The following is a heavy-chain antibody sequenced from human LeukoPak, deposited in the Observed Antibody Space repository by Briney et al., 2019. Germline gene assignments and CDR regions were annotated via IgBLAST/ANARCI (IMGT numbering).Heavy chain of an antibody. CDR2: IYTREST. Sequence: SETLSLTCTVSGGSIRDYYWSWVRQAAGKGLEWIGRIYTRESTNYNPSLKSRVTMSVDTSKNQFSLRLTSVTAADTAIYYCAKGSIGWRYGGTIYYYAMDVWGQGTRSPSP. D-gene: IGHD3-10*01. CDR1: GGSIRDYY. CDR3: AKGSIGWRYGGTIYYYAMDV. J-gene: IGHJ6*02. V-gene: IGHV4-4*07.